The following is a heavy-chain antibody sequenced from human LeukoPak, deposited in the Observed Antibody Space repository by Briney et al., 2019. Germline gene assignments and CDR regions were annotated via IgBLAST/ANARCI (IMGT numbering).Heavy chain of an antibody. CDR1: GGSISNYY. CDR3: ARWLQAEYYFDY. CDR2: IYYSGST. Sequence: PSETLSLTCTVSGGSISNYYWSWIRQPPGKGLEWIGYIYYSGSTNYNPSLKSRVTISVDTSKNQFSLKLSSVTAADTAVYYCARWLQAEYYFDYWGQGTLVTVSS. D-gene: IGHD5-24*01. V-gene: IGHV4-59*12. J-gene: IGHJ4*02.